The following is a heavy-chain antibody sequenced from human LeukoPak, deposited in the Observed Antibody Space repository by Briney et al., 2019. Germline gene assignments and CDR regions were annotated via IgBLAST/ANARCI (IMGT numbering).Heavy chain of an antibody. J-gene: IGHJ2*01. Sequence: SETLSLTCTVSGGSISRYYWTWIRQPPGKGLEWIGYLYYSGSTIYNPSLKSRVTISVDTSKNQFSLKLSSVTAADTGVYYCAKDRDTSGRRNFGLWGRGTLVTVSS. CDR2: LYYSGST. V-gene: IGHV4-59*01. CDR3: AKDRDTSGRRNFGL. CDR1: GGSISRYY. D-gene: IGHD3-22*01.